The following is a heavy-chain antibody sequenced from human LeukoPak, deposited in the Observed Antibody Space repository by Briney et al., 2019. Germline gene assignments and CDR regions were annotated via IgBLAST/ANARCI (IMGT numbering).Heavy chain of an antibody. Sequence: GGSLRLSCAASGFTFSSYGMHWVRQAPGKGLEWLAVISYDGSNKYYADSVKGRFTISRDNSKNTLYLQMNSLRAEDTAVYYCAKDYYDSSGYYGLIDYWGQGTLVTVSS. CDR1: GFTFSSYG. D-gene: IGHD3-22*01. CDR3: AKDYYDSSGYYGLIDY. J-gene: IGHJ4*02. CDR2: ISYDGSNK. V-gene: IGHV3-30*18.